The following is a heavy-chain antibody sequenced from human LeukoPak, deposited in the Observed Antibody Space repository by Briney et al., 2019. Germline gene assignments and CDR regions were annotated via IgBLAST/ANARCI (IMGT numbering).Heavy chain of an antibody. CDR3: AREAVGATGGLDY. CDR2: INPSGGST. D-gene: IGHD1-26*01. Sequence: ASVKVSCKASGYTFTSYYMHWVRQAPGQGLEWMGIINPSGGSTSYAQKFQGRVTMTRDMSTSSVYMELSSLRSEDTAVYYCAREAVGATGGLDYWGQGTLVTVSS. J-gene: IGHJ4*02. V-gene: IGHV1-46*01. CDR1: GYTFTSYY.